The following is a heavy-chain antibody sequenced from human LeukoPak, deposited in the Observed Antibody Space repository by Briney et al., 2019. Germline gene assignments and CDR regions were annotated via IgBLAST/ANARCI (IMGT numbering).Heavy chain of an antibody. D-gene: IGHD2-15*01. CDR3: ATPPASRYCSGGSCQNYFDY. Sequence: GGSLRLSCAASGFTFSSYAMSWVRQAPGKRLEWVSAISGSGGSTYYADSVKGRFTISRDNSKNTLYLQMNSLRAEDTAVYYCATPPASRYCSGGSCQNYFDYWGQGTLVTVSS. CDR1: GFTFSSYA. J-gene: IGHJ4*02. V-gene: IGHV3-23*01. CDR2: ISGSGGST.